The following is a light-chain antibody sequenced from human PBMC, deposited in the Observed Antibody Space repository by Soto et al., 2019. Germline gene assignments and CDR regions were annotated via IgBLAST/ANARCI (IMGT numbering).Light chain of an antibody. CDR2: GAS. CDR1: EDISSY. CDR3: QQVKRSPLT. Sequence: DIQLTQSPSFLSASVGDRVSITCRASEDISSYLAWYQRKPGKAPKVLISGASTLQSGVPSSFSGSGSGTKFTLTISSLQPEDFATYYCQQVKRSPLTFGGGTKVEIK. J-gene: IGKJ4*01. V-gene: IGKV1-9*01.